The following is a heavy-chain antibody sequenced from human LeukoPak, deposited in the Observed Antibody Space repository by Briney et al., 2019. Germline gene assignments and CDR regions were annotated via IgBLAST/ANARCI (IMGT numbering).Heavy chain of an antibody. CDR1: GYTFTSYD. CDR3: ATDLGYCSGGSCSDAFDI. Sequence: ASVKVSCKASGYTFTSYDINWVRQAPGQGLEWMGWMNPNSGNTVYAQKFQGRVTITRNTSISTAYMELSSLRSEDTAVYYCATDLGYCSGGSCSDAFDIWGQGTMVTVSS. V-gene: IGHV1-8*03. D-gene: IGHD2-15*01. J-gene: IGHJ3*02. CDR2: MNPNSGNT.